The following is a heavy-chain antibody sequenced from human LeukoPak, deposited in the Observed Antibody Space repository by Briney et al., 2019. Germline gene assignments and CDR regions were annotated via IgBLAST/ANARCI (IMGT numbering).Heavy chain of an antibody. CDR2: ITASGDST. CDR3: ARGYYDPTDYFYGMDV. Sequence: GGSLRLSCAGSGFPFSSYPISWVRQPPGKGLEWVSAITASGDSTYSADSVKGRFTISRDNSRNTLFLEMSSLRAEDTAVYYCARGYYDPTDYFYGMDVWGQGTTVTVS. D-gene: IGHD3-22*01. CDR1: GFPFSSYP. V-gene: IGHV3-23*01. J-gene: IGHJ6*02.